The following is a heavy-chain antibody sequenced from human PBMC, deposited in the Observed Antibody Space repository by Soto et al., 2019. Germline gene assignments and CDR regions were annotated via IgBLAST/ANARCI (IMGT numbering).Heavy chain of an antibody. V-gene: IGHV4-30-4*01. CDR2: IYKSATT. D-gene: IGHD2-15*01. Sequence: SETLSLTCSVSGDSISSVDYFWAWIRQPPGQALEYIGYIYKSATTYYNPSFESRVAISLDTSKSQFSLNVTSVTAADTAVYFCARGRYCLTGRCFTNWSDSWCQGTLVTVFS. J-gene: IGHJ5*01. CDR3: ARGRYCLTGRCFTNWSDS. CDR1: GDSISSVDYF.